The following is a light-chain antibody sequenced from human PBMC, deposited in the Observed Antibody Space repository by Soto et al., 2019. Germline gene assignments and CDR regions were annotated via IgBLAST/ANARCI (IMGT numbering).Light chain of an antibody. CDR2: GAS. CDR3: HQYMSAPALT. V-gene: IGKV3-20*01. CDR1: PRIISSY. J-gene: IGKJ1*01. Sequence: EIVLTQSPRTLSLLQGERATLSCRDRPRIISSYLACYKQKPGQAPRLLIYGASSRATGIPDRFSGAGSAIDFTLTISRLEPEDFAVYYCHQYMSAPALTFGRRTKMEIK.